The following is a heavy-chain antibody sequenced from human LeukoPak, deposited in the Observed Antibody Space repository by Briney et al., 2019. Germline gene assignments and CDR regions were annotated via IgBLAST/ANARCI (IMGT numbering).Heavy chain of an antibody. V-gene: IGHV3-66*02. D-gene: IGHD3-22*01. CDR3: ARRDNSGYFDY. Sequence: GGSLRLSCAASGVAVSSNYMTWVRQAPGKGLEWISVIYSGGDTYYADSVKGRFTISRDDSKNTLYLQMNSLRAEDTAVYYCARRDNSGYFDYWGQGTLVTVSS. J-gene: IGHJ4*02. CDR2: IYSGGDT. CDR1: GVAVSSNY.